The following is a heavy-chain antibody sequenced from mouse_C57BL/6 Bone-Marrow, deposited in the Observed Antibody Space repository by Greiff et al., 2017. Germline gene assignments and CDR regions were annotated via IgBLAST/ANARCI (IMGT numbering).Heavy chain of an antibody. V-gene: IGHV1-62-3*01. D-gene: IGHD2-2*01. CDR1: GYTFTSYW. J-gene: IGHJ4*01. CDR2: IDPNSGGT. CDR3: AREKGFYYGYDGYAMDY. Sequence: QVQLQQSGAELVKPGASVKLSCKASGYTFTSYWMHWVKQRPGRGLEWIGRIDPNSGGTKYNEKFKSKATLTVDTSSSTAYMQLSSLTSEDSAVYYCAREKGFYYGYDGYAMDYWGQGTSVTVSS.